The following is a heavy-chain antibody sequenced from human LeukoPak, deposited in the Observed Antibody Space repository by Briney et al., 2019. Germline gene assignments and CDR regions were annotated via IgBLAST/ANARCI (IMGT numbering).Heavy chain of an antibody. J-gene: IGHJ4*02. CDR1: GFSFSSYW. Sequence: GGSLRLSCAASGFSFSSYWMSWVRQAPGKGLEWVANLNHDGSKKYYVDSVKGRFTISRDNAKNSLYLQMNSLRAEDTAVYYCARDIAVAGDDYWGQGTLVTVSS. D-gene: IGHD6-19*01. CDR3: ARDIAVAGDDY. CDR2: LNHDGSKK. V-gene: IGHV3-7*05.